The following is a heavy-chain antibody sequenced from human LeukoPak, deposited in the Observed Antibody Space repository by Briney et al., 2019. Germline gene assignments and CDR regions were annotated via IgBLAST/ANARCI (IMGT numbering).Heavy chain of an antibody. CDR2: IYYSGST. D-gene: IGHD3-3*01. J-gene: IGHJ4*02. Sequence: PSETLSLTCTVSGGSISSYYWSWIRQPPGKGLEWIGYIYYSGSTNYNPSLKSRATISVDTSKNQFSLKLSSVTAADTAVYYCARSPEVLRFDYWGQGTLVTVSS. CDR3: ARSPEVLRFDY. CDR1: GGSISSYY. V-gene: IGHV4-59*01.